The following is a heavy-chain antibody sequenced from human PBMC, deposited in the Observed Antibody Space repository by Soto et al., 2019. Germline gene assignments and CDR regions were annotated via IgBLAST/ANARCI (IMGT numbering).Heavy chain of an antibody. J-gene: IGHJ6*02. Sequence: QLQLQESGPGLVKPSETLSLSCTVSGGSITSSFYWGWIRQPPGKGLEWIGSIYGTGNTYYNPSPKGRVTISAAPSKNQFSLNLISVTAADTAVYYCRSSSRYSTDVWGQGATVTVSS. CDR3: RSSSRYSTDV. V-gene: IGHV4-39*01. CDR1: GGSITSSFY. D-gene: IGHD6-13*01. CDR2: IYGTGNT.